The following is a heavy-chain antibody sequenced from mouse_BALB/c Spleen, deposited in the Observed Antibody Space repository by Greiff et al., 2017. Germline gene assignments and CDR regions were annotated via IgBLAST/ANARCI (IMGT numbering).Heavy chain of an antibody. V-gene: IGHV14-3*02. J-gene: IGHJ2*01. CDR3: AGLITTVVKPLYFDY. D-gene: IGHD1-1*01. CDR2: IDPANGNT. Sequence: EVKLEESGAELVKPGASVKLSCTASGFNIKDTYMHWVKQRPEQGLEWIGRIDPANGNTKYDPKFQGKATITADTSSNTAYLQLSSLTSEDTAVYYCAGLITTVVKPLYFDYWGQGTTLTVSS. CDR1: GFNIKDTY.